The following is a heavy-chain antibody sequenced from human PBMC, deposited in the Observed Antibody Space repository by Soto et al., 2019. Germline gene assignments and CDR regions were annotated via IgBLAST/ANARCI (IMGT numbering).Heavy chain of an antibody. CDR1: GYTFTSYA. Sequence: QVQLVQSGAEVKKPGASVKVSCKASGYTFTSYAMHWVRQAPGQRLEWMGWINAGNGNTKYSQKFQGRVNITRDTSASTAYMELSSLRSEDTAVYYCARDIGENSSPLGYFDYWGQETLVTVSS. V-gene: IGHV1-3*01. J-gene: IGHJ4*02. CDR2: INAGNGNT. CDR3: ARDIGENSSPLGYFDY. D-gene: IGHD6-13*01.